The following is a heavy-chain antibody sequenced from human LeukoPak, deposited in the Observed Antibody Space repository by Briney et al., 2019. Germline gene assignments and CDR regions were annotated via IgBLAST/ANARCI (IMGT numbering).Heavy chain of an antibody. D-gene: IGHD6-13*01. CDR1: GYTFSSYA. CDR3: ARDSTGYSSSWLDAFDI. V-gene: IGHV7-4-1*02. J-gene: IGHJ3*02. Sequence: GASVKVSCKASGYTFSSYAMNWVRQAPGQGLEWMGWINTNTGNPTYAQGFTGRFVFSLDTSVSTAYLQISSLKAEDTAVYYCARDSTGYSSSWLDAFDIWGQGTMVTVSS. CDR2: INTNTGNP.